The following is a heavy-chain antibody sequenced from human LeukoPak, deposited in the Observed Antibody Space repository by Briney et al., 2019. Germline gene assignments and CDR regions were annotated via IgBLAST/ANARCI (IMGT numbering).Heavy chain of an antibody. CDR2: ISYNDGST. J-gene: IGHJ3*02. CDR3: AKDSPLLTI. V-gene: IGHV3-23*01. Sequence: PGGSLRLSCTDSGFTFSSYGMSWVRQAPGKGLQWVSAISYNDGSTYYADSVKGRFTISRDNSKNTLYLQMNSLRAEDTATYYCAKDSPLLTIWGQGTMVTVSS. CDR1: GFTFSSYG.